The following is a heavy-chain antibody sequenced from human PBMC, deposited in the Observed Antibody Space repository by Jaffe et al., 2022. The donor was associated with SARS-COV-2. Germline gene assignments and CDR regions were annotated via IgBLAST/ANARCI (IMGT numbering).Heavy chain of an antibody. V-gene: IGHV4-39*01. CDR1: GGSISSSSYY. CDR3: ASIWFGELFSDDY. D-gene: IGHD3-10*01. CDR2: IYYSGST. Sequence: QLQLQESGPGLVKPSETLSLTCTVSGGSISSSSYYWGWIRQPPGKGLEWIGSIYYSGSTYYNPSLKSRVTISVDTSKNQFSLKLSSVTAADTAVYYCASIWFGELFSDDYWGQGTLVTVSS. J-gene: IGHJ4*02.